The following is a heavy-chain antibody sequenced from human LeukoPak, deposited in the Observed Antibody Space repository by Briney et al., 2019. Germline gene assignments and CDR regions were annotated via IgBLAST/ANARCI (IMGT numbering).Heavy chain of an antibody. J-gene: IGHJ5*02. Sequence: SDTLCRTCAVAGGSIRCYFWSWSRQPAGKGREWVRRIYTSGSTTYNHSLKSRVTMSVDTSKNQCSLKLSSVTAADTAVYYCARDSGTTGEVKFDPWGQGTLVTVSS. D-gene: IGHD1-7*01. CDR2: IYTSGST. CDR1: GGSIRCYF. V-gene: IGHV4-4*07. CDR3: ARDSGTTGEVKFDP.